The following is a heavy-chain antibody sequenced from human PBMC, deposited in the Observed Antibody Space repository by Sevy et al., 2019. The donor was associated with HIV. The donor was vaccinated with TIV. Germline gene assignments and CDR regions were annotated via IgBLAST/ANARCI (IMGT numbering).Heavy chain of an antibody. CDR3: AKDKRVLNPHYYYYGMDV. CDR2: ISWNSGSI. J-gene: IGHJ6*02. D-gene: IGHD3-10*01. V-gene: IGHV3-9*01. Sequence: GGSLRLSCAASGFTFDDYAMHWVRQAPGKGLEWVSGISWNSGSIGYADSVKGRFTISRDNAKNSLSLQMNSLRAEDTALYYCAKDKRVLNPHYYYYGMDVWGQGTTVTVSS. CDR1: GFTFDDYA.